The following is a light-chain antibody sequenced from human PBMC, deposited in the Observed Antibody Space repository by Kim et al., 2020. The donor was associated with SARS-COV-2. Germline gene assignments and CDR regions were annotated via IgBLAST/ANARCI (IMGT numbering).Light chain of an antibody. CDR2: DYS. J-gene: IGLJ1*01. V-gene: IGLV2-11*01. CDR3: CSYAGSYFYV. Sequence: GQSVTITFTGTGSDVGCYNYVSLYQQHPGKAPKLMYYDYSKLPSGVPDRCSGSKSGNTASLTISGLQAEDDADYYCCSYAGSYFYVFGTGTKVTVL. CDR1: GSDVGCYNY.